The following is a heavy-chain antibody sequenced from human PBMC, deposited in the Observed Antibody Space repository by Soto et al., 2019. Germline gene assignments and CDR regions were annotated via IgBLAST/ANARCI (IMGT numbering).Heavy chain of an antibody. CDR3: ATAVPFDY. J-gene: IGHJ4*02. V-gene: IGHV3-74*01. Sequence: EVQLVESGGGLVQPGGSLRLSCAASGFTFSSYWMHWVRQAPGTGLVWVSRINSDGSSTSYADAVKGRFTISRDNAKNTLYLQMNSMRAEDTAVYYCATAVPFDYWGQGTLVTVSS. CDR2: INSDGSST. D-gene: IGHD2-2*01. CDR1: GFTFSSYW.